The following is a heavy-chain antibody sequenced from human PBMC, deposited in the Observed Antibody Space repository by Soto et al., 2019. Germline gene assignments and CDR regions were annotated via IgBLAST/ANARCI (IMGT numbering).Heavy chain of an antibody. Sequence: QVQLVESGGGWVQPGRSLRLSCAATGFSFTTYGMHWVRQAPGKGLEWVAVIGYDGNNKYYADSVEGRFTISRDNSKNTVYLQMKSLRDEDTAVYYCARGGVTGIVGIFGSPLASWGQGTVVTVSS. CDR1: GFSFTTYG. CDR3: ARGGVTGIVGIFGSPLAS. D-gene: IGHD1-1*01. V-gene: IGHV3-33*01. J-gene: IGHJ3*01. CDR2: IGYDGNNK.